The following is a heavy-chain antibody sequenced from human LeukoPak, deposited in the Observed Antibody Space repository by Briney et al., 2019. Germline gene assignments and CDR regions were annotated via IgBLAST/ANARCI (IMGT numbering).Heavy chain of an antibody. D-gene: IGHD6-19*01. CDR1: GFTFSNYA. V-gene: IGHV3-23*01. Sequence: GGSLRLSCAASGFTFSNYAMSWVRQDPGTGLEWVSGISGSGGSTYYADSVKGRFTISRDNSKNTLYLQMNSLRAEDTAVYYCAKAKGSGLKYYFDYWGQGTLVTVSS. J-gene: IGHJ4*02. CDR2: ISGSGGST. CDR3: AKAKGSGLKYYFDY.